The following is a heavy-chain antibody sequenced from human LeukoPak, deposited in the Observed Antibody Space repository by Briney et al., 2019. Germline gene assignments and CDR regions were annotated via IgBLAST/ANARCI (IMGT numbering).Heavy chain of an antibody. CDR1: GGTFSSYA. Sequence: ASVKVSCKASGGTFSSYAISWVRQAPGQGLEWMGRIIPIPGIANYAQKFQGRVTITADKSTSTAYMELSSLRSEDTAVYYCARDKGSVTYAFDYWGQGTLVTVSS. J-gene: IGHJ4*02. D-gene: IGHD4-23*01. CDR3: ARDKGSVTYAFDY. V-gene: IGHV1-69*04. CDR2: IIPIPGIA.